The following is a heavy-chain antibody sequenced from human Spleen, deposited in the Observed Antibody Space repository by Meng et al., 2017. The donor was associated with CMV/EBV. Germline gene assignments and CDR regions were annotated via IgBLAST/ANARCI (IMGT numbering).Heavy chain of an antibody. CDR2: TYSDGYT. D-gene: IGHD6-6*01. CDR1: GSTVISSY. CDR3: ARDNGLSYSSSSVVFDM. V-gene: IGHV3-53*01. Sequence: GGSLRLSCAASGSTVISSYMTWVRQAPGKGLEWVSVTYSDGYTHYADSVKGRFTISRDNSKNTLYLHMDSLRAEDTAVYYCARDNGLSYSSSSVVFDMWGQGTMVTVSS. J-gene: IGHJ3*02.